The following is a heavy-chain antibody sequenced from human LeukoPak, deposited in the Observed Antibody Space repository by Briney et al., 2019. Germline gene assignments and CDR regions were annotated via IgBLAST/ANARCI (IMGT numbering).Heavy chain of an antibody. CDR2: IYPDDSDT. CDR3: ARPNITSYYYSRGYDAFNA. J-gene: IGHJ3*01. V-gene: IGHV5-51*01. Sequence: GESLKISCKGSGYRFKAYWIAWVRQMPGKGLEWMGIIYPDDSDTRYSPSFQGQVTISADKSVRTAYLQWSSLKASDTAMYYCARPNITSYYYSRGYDAFNAWGQGTMVTVSS. D-gene: IGHD3-22*01. CDR1: GYRFKAYW.